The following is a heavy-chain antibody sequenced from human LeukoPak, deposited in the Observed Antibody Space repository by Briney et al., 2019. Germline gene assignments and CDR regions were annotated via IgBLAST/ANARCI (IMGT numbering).Heavy chain of an antibody. CDR1: GGSISSNSHY. Sequence: SETLSLTCTVSGGSISSNSHYWGWIRQPPGEGLEWIGSIYYSGSTYYTPSLTSRVTLSVDTSKNQFSLKLSSVTATDTAVYYCARTIVVVPGANGRGAFDIWGQGTMVTVSS. CDR3: ARTIVVVPGANGRGAFDI. D-gene: IGHD2-2*01. CDR2: IYYSGST. J-gene: IGHJ3*02. V-gene: IGHV4-39*01.